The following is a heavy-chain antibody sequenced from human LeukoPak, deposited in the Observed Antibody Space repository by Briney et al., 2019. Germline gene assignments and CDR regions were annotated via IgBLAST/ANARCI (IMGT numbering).Heavy chain of an antibody. CDR1: GFTFCSYS. V-gene: IGHV3-48*01. J-gene: IGHJ4*02. CDR2: ISSSNSTI. CDR3: AKGSYYYDSADYFDY. Sequence: GGSVTLSCAASGFTFCSYSMMWVPQAPGKGREWFSYISSSNSTIYYTYSVKGRFTIYRDIATNSMYLQMHSLRATDVSVYPCAKGSYYYDSADYFDYWGQGTLATVSS. D-gene: IGHD3-22*01.